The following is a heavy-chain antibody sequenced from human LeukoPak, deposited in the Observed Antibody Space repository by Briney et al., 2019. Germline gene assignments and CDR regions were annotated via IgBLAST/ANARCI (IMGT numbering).Heavy chain of an antibody. D-gene: IGHD6-19*01. CDR1: GFPFRYYA. V-gene: IGHV3-23*01. CDR2: LSGSGGDT. J-gene: IGHJ4*02. Sequence: HTGGSLRLSCAAPGFPFRYYAMSWVRQAPGKGLEWVSGLSGSGGDTYYADSVKARFTISRDNSNNTLYLQMNSLRAEDTALYYCAKSRSHSSAWYGSDFDYWGQGTLGTVSS. CDR3: AKSRSHSSAWYGSDFDY.